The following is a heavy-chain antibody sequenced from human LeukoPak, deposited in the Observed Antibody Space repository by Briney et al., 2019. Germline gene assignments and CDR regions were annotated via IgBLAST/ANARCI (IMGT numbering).Heavy chain of an antibody. CDR2: IYYSGST. J-gene: IGHJ4*02. Sequence: PSETLSLTCTVSGGSISSSSYYWGWIRQPPGKGLEWIGSIYYSGSTYYNPSLKSRVTISVDTSKNQFSLKLSSVTAADTAVYYCARLHTHYSGYYYSLDYWGQGTLVTVSS. D-gene: IGHD3-22*01. CDR1: GGSISSSSYY. V-gene: IGHV4-39*01. CDR3: ARLHTHYSGYYYSLDY.